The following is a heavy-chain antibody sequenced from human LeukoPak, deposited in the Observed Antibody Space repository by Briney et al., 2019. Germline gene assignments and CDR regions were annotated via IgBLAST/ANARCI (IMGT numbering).Heavy chain of an antibody. D-gene: IGHD3-10*01. CDR3: ARVGSGSYYNEWYFDL. J-gene: IGHJ2*01. V-gene: IGHV3-74*01. CDR2: INSDGSST. CDR1: GFTFSSYW. Sequence: GGSLRLSCAASGFTFSSYWMHWVRHAPGKGLVWVSRINSDGSSTSYADSVKGRFTISRDNAKNTLYLQMNSLRAEDTAVYYCARVGSGSYYNEWYFDLWGRGTLVTVSS.